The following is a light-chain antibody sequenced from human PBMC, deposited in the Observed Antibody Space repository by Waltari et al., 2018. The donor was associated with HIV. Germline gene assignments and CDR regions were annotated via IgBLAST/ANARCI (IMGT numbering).Light chain of an antibody. J-gene: IGLJ2*01. CDR1: SSHIGSHN. CDR3: VVWDDSLSGVV. CDR2: GDT. Sequence: QSVVTPSPSAAGTPGQSVTISRLERSSHIGSHNVSLYQHPPGPAPKLLLFGDTQRPSGVPDRSSGSRSGTSASLAISGLRSDDEAFYYCVVWDDSLSGVVFGGGTSLTVL. V-gene: IGLV1-47*01.